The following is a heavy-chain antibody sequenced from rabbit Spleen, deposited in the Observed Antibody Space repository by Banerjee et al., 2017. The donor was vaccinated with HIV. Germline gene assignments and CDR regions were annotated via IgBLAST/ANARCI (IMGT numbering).Heavy chain of an antibody. CDR1: GFSFSNSYW. D-gene: IGHD1-1*01. Sequence: QEQLEESGGDLVKPEGSLTLTCTASGFSFSNSYWIYWVRQAPGKGPEWIACIDAGSSGSTYYASWAKGRFTISKTSSTTVTLQMTSLTAADTATYFCARDYDHYRGTRLDLWGPGTLVTVS. V-gene: IGHV1S45*01. J-gene: IGHJ3*01. CDR3: ARDYDHYRGTRLDL. CDR2: IDAGSSGST.